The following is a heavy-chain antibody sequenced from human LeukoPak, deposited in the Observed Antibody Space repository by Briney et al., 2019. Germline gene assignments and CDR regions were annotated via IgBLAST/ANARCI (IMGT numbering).Heavy chain of an antibody. J-gene: IGHJ3*02. CDR2: ISGSGGST. CDR1: GFSFSSYA. Sequence: RPGGSLRLXCAASGFSFSSYAVSWVRQTAGKGLVRVSAISGSGGSTYYADSVKGRFTVSRDNSKNTLDLQMNSLRAEDTAVYYCAKGEYCSGGICRQTDAFDIWGQGTMVTVSS. V-gene: IGHV3-23*01. CDR3: AKGEYCSGGICRQTDAFDI. D-gene: IGHD2-15*01.